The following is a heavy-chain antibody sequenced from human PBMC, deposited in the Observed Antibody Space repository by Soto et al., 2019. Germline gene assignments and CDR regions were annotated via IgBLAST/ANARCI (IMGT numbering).Heavy chain of an antibody. D-gene: IGHD1-26*01. CDR2: IYSTGRT. CDR3: AREYSNSPEAFDS. Sequence: SETLSLTCTVSGGSVNSDDYYWSWIRQPPGKGLEWIGYIYSTGRTNYNPSLMSRVTISLDTSRNQFYLKLSSVTAADTAVFYCAREYSNSPEAFDSWGQGTLVTVSS. V-gene: IGHV4-61*08. CDR1: GGSVNSDDYY. J-gene: IGHJ4*02.